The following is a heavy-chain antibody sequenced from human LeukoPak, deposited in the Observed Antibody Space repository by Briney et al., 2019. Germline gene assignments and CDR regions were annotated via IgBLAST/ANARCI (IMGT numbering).Heavy chain of an antibody. CDR3: ASQPEGIWFGEFHYYMDV. CDR2: IYYSGST. CDR1: GGSISSSSYY. V-gene: IGHV4-39*06. D-gene: IGHD3-10*01. J-gene: IGHJ6*03. Sequence: SETLSLTCTVSGGSISSSSYYWGWIRQPPGKGLEWIGSIYYSGSTYYNPSLKSRVTIAVDTSKNQFTLKLSSVTAADTGVYYCASQPEGIWFGEFHYYMDVWGKGTTVTVSS.